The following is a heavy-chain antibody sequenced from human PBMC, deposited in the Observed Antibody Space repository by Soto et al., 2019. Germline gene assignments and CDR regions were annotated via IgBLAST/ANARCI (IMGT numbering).Heavy chain of an antibody. CDR3: VRTSLVVAAATREDY. D-gene: IGHD2-15*01. CDR1: GFTFSSYW. CDR2: INSDGSST. V-gene: IGHV3-74*01. J-gene: IGHJ4*02. Sequence: EVQLVESGGGLVQPGGSLRLSCAASGFTFSSYWMHWVRQAPGKGLVWVSRINSDGSSTSYADSVKRRFTISRDNANNPLYLLMHSLRAEDTAVYYCVRTSLVVAAATREDYWGQGTLVTVSS.